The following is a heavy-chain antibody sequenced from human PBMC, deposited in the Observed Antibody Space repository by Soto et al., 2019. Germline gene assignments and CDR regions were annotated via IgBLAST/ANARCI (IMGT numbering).Heavy chain of an antibody. Sequence: QVQLVQSGAEVKKPGASVKVSCKASGYTFSDYDINWVRQAAGQGLEWMGWVNPYSGNTGSAQKFQGRVTMTIDTSITTAYMELSSLKFEDTAVYYCARGRFRRTWFDPWGQGTLVTVSS. CDR3: ARGRFRRTWFDP. V-gene: IGHV1-8*01. J-gene: IGHJ5*02. D-gene: IGHD3-16*01. CDR2: VNPYSGNT. CDR1: GYTFSDYD.